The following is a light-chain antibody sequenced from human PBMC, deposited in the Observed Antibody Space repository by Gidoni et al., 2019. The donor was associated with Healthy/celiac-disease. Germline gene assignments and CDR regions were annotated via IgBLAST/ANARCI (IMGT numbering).Light chain of an antibody. CDR1: QSVSSSY. V-gene: IGKV3-20*01. J-gene: IGKJ2*01. CDR3: QQYGSSYT. Sequence: IVLTQSPGTLSLSPGERATLSCRARQSVSSSYLAWYQQKPGQSPRLLIYCASSRATGIPDRFSGSGSGTDFTLTISRLEPEDFAVYYCQQYGSSYTFGPGTKLEIK. CDR2: CAS.